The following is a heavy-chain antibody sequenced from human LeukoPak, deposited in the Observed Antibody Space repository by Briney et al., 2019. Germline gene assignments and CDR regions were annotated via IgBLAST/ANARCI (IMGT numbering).Heavy chain of an antibody. CDR1: GGSISSFY. CDR2: IYYSGST. V-gene: IGHV4-59*01. D-gene: IGHD1-26*01. J-gene: IGHJ4*02. Sequence: PSETLSLTCTVSGGSISSFYWSWIRQPPGKGLDWIGYIYYSGSTNYNPSLKSRVTISVDTSKSQFSLKLSSVTAADTAVYYCARGEGHGSYYFDFWGQGTLVTVSS. CDR3: ARGEGHGSYYFDF.